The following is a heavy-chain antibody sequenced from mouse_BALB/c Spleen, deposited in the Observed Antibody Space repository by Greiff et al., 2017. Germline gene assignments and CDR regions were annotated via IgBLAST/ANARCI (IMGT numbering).Heavy chain of an antibody. V-gene: IGHV5-6-4*01. CDR1: GFTFSSYT. CDR3: TREGSGYVPFAY. Sequence: DVKLVESGGGLVKPGGSLKLSCAASGFTFSSYTMSWVRQTPEKRLEWVATISSGGSYTYYPDSVKGRFTISRDNAKNTLYLQMSSLKSEDTAMYYCTREGSGYVPFAYWGQGTLVTVSA. J-gene: IGHJ3*01. CDR2: ISSGGSYT. D-gene: IGHD3-1*01.